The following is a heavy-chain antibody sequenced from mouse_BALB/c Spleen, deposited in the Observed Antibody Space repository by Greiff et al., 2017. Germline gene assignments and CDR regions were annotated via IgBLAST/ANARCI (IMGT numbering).Heavy chain of an antibody. CDR3: APTVVATDWYFDV. J-gene: IGHJ1*01. V-gene: IGHV1S34*01. CDR2: ISCYNGAT. Sequence: LVKTGASVKISCKASGYSFTGYYMHWVKQSHGKSLEWIGYISCYNGATSYNQKFKGKATFTVDTSSSTAYMQFNSLTSEDSAVYYCAPTVVATDWYFDVWGAGTTVTVSS. D-gene: IGHD1-1*01. CDR1: GYSFTGYY.